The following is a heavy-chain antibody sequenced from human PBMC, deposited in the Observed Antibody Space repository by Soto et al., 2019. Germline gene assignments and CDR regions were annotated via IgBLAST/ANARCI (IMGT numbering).Heavy chain of an antibody. CDR3: AKGDNLGPKTGYAFDP. CDR1: GDSVSSNTAS. CDR2: TYFRPKWYN. V-gene: IGHV6-1*01. Sequence: SQTLSLTCAISGDSVSSNTASWNWIRRSPSRGLEWLGRTYFRPKWYNDYAVSVKSRIIINPDTSNNQFSLQLNSVTPEDTAVYFCAKGDNLGPKTGYAFDPWGQGIMVTVSS. J-gene: IGHJ5*02. D-gene: IGHD5-12*01.